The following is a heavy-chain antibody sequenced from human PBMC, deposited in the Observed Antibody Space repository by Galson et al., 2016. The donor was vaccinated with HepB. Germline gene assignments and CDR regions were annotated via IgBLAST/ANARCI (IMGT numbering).Heavy chain of an antibody. CDR3: AKDKSGAVAGIGRLDH. CDR1: GFSFSSHG. D-gene: IGHD6-13*01. CDR2: ISGSGRST. V-gene: IGHV3-23*01. Sequence: SLRLSCAASGFSFSSHGMSWVRQAPGKGLEWVSVISGSGRSTYYADSVKGRFTISRDNPKSTLFLQMNSLRAGDTALYYCAKDKSGAVAGIGRLDHWGQGTLVSVSS. J-gene: IGHJ4*02.